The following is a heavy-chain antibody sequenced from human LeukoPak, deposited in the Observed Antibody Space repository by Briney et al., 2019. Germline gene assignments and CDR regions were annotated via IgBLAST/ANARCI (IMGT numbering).Heavy chain of an antibody. V-gene: IGHV3-66*01. CDR3: ARESNSGYYLSY. Sequence: PGGSLRLSCAASGFTVSSNCMSWVRQAPGTGLEWVSVIYSGGRTYYADSVKGRFSISRDNSKNTLYLQMNSLRAEDTAVYYCARESNSGYYLSYWGQGTLVTVSS. CDR1: GFTVSSNC. D-gene: IGHD3-22*01. J-gene: IGHJ4*02. CDR2: IYSGGRT.